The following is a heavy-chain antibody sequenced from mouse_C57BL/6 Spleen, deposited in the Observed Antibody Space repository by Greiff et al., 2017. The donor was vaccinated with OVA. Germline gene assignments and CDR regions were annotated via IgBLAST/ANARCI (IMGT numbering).Heavy chain of an antibody. CDR3: AREGTGTVYYAMDY. J-gene: IGHJ4*01. CDR1: GFYIKNTY. CDR2: IDPANGNT. D-gene: IGHD4-1*01. Sequence: EVQLQQSVAELVRPGASVKLSCTASGFYIKNTYMHWVKQRPEQGLEWIGRIDPANGNTKYAPKFQGKATITADTSSNTAYLQLSSLTSEDTAIYYCAREGTGTVYYAMDYWGQGTSVTVSS. V-gene: IGHV14-3*01.